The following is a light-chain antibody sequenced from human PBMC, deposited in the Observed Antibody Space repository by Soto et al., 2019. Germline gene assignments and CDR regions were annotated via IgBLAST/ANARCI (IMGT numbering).Light chain of an antibody. CDR2: GAS. V-gene: IGKV3-20*01. J-gene: IGKJ1*01. CDR1: QSDGSNF. Sequence: EVVLTQSPGSLSLSPGERATLSCKTSQSDGSNFVAWYQQKPGQAPRLLIYGASSRATGIPDRFSGSGSGTDFTLTISRREPEDFAVYYCQQYGSSPRTFGQGTKVDIK. CDR3: QQYGSSPRT.